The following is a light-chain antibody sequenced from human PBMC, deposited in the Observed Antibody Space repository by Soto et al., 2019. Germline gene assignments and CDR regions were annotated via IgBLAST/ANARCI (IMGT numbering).Light chain of an antibody. J-gene: IGLJ3*02. CDR1: SSNIGSNT. CDR3: AAWDDSLNGWV. Sequence: QSLLTQAPSASGTPGQRVTISCSGSSSNIGSNTVTWYQQVPGTAPKLLIYSNDQRPSGVPDRFSGSKSGTSASLAIAGLQCEDEADYYCAAWDDSLNGWVFGGGTKLTVL. CDR2: SND. V-gene: IGLV1-44*01.